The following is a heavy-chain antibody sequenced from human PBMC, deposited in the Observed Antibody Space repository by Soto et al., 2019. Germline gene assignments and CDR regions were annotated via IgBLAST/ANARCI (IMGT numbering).Heavy chain of an antibody. Sequence: SVKVSCKASGGTFSSYAISWVRQAPGQGLEWMGGIIPIFGTANYAQKFQGRVTITADESTSTAYMELSSLRSEDTAVYYCARVGTYYYDSSGYYYGMDVWGQGXTVTVYS. CDR3: ARVGTYYYDSSGYYYGMDV. D-gene: IGHD3-22*01. J-gene: IGHJ6*02. CDR2: IIPIFGTA. V-gene: IGHV1-69*13. CDR1: GGTFSSYA.